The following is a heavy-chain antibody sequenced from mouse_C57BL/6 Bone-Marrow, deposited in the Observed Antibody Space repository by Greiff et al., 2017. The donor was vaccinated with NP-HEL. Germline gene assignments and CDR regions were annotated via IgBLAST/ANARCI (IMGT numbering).Heavy chain of an antibody. Sequence: QVQLQQPGAELVKPGASVKLSCKASGYTFTEYTIHWVKQRPGQGLEWIGWIYPGSGSTKYNEKFKDKATLTVDKSSSTAYMGLSRLTSEGSAFYFFAIHEEGVVDYYYAMDYWGQGTSVTVSS. CDR1: GYTFTEYT. D-gene: IGHD1-1*01. CDR3: AIHEEGVVDYYYAMDY. CDR2: IYPGSGST. J-gene: IGHJ4*01. V-gene: IGHV1-62-2*01.